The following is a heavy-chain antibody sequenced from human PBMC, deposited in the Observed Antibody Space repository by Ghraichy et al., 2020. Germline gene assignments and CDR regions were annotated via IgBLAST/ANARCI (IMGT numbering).Heavy chain of an antibody. CDR3: ARGRRDAAKYQVQWFDP. J-gene: IGHJ5*02. V-gene: IGHV1-8*01. CDR2: MNPNSGNT. Sequence: ASVKVSCKASGYTFTSYDINWVRQATGQGLEWMGWMNPNSGNTGYAQKFQGRVTMTRNTSITTAYMELSSLRSEDTAVYYCARGRRDAAKYQVQWFDPWGQGTLVTVSS. D-gene: IGHD2-2*01. CDR1: GYTFTSYD.